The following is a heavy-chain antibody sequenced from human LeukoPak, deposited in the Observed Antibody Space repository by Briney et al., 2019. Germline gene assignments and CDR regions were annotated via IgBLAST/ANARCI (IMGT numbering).Heavy chain of an antibody. CDR3: AKTMEYYYDRSGQDY. Sequence: GRSLRLSCAASGFTFSSYGMHWVRQAPGKGLEWVSFISYDGSNKYYADSVKGRFTISRDNSKNTLYLQMNSLRAEDTAVYFCAKTMEYYYDRSGQDYWGQGTLVTVSS. D-gene: IGHD3-22*01. J-gene: IGHJ4*02. CDR2: ISYDGSNK. V-gene: IGHV3-30*18. CDR1: GFTFSSYG.